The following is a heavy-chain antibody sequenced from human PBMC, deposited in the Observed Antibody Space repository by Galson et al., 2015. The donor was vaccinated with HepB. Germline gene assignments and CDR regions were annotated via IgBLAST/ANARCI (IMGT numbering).Heavy chain of an antibody. CDR2: ISGKGHDT. Sequence: LRLSCAASGFTFTNHAIHWVRQAPGKGLEYVSVISGKGHDTYYAESVKGRFSVSRDNSRNWLFLQMSSLRPEDTAVYYCVRDWTYDFWSGYFGAFDLWGQGTLVTVSS. V-gene: IGHV3-64D*09. J-gene: IGHJ3*01. CDR1: GFTFTNHA. CDR3: VRDWTYDFWSGYFGAFDL. D-gene: IGHD3-3*01.